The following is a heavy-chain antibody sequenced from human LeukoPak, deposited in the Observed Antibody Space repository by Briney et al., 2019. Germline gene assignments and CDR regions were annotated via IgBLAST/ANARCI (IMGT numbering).Heavy chain of an antibody. CDR3: AREEMATPHDAFDI. Sequence: GGSLRLSCAASGFTFSDYYMSWIRQAPGKGLEWVSYISSSSSYANYADSVKGRFTISRDNAKNSLYLQMNSLRAEDTAVYCCAREEMATPHDAFDIWGQGTMVTVSS. J-gene: IGHJ3*02. D-gene: IGHD5-24*01. CDR2: ISSSSSYA. V-gene: IGHV3-11*05. CDR1: GFTFSDYY.